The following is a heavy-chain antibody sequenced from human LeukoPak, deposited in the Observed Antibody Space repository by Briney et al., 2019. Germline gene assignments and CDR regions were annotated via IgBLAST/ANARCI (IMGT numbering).Heavy chain of an antibody. CDR3: ARTYYDFWSGYDYFDY. V-gene: IGHV1-18*01. Sequence: ASVKVSCKASGYTFTSYGISWVRQAPGQGLEWMGWISAYNGNTNYAQKFQGRVTMTRDTSISTAYMELSRLRSDDTAVYYCARTYYDFWSGYDYFDYWGQGTLVTVSS. CDR2: ISAYNGNT. CDR1: GYTFTSYG. J-gene: IGHJ4*02. D-gene: IGHD3-3*01.